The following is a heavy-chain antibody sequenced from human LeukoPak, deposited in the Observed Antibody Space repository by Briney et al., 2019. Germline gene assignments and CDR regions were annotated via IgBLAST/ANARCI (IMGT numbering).Heavy chain of an antibody. CDR3: ARGYYYGSKTYAYFDN. Sequence: PGGSLRLSCAVSGFTFHNYGMHWVRQAPGKGLDWVAMISYDDNNENYADSVKGRFTISRDISRNTLYLQMNSLRAEDTAIYYCARGYYYGSKTYAYFDNWGQGTLVTVSS. J-gene: IGHJ4*02. V-gene: IGHV3-30*03. CDR1: GFTFHNYG. CDR2: ISYDDNNE. D-gene: IGHD3-10*01.